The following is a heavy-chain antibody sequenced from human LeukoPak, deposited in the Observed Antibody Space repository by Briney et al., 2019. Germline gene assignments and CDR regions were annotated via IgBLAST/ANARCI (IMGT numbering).Heavy chain of an antibody. CDR1: GFTFENYA. D-gene: IGHD4-23*01. Sequence: GGSLRLSCVASGFTFENYAMLWVRQPPGKGLEWVSLISGDAAGHTYYAESVKGRFTISRDNSKNALYLQMNGLTTEDTALYYYAKDISYGGNNWFDSWGQGTLVTVSS. CDR2: ISGDAAGHT. J-gene: IGHJ5*01. CDR3: AKDISYGGNNWFDS. V-gene: IGHV3-43*02.